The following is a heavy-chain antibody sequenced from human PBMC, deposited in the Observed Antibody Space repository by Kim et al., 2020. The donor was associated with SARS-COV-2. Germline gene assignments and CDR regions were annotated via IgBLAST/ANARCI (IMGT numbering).Heavy chain of an antibody. CDR2: ISYDGSNK. J-gene: IGHJ6*02. CDR1: GFTFSSYA. Sequence: GGSLRLSCAASGFTFSSYAMHWVRQAPGKGLEWVAVISYDGSNKYYVDSVKGRFTISRDNSKNTLYLQMNSLRAEDTAVYYCARDHGGVAALVIGSYYYYGMDVWGQGTTVTVSS. V-gene: IGHV3-30*04. CDR3: ARDHGGVAALVIGSYYYYGMDV. D-gene: IGHD6-6*01.